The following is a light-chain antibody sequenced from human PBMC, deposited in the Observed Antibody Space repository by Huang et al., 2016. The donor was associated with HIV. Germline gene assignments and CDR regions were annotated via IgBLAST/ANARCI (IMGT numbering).Light chain of an antibody. Sequence: IVLTQSPATLSWYLGERVTLSCRASQSITNHLAWYQQRPGQAPRLLSYAASTRVAGVPDRFSGSGSGTDFTLTISSLEPEDFALYYCQQHDSWLTFGGGTKVEV. J-gene: IGKJ4*01. CDR3: QQHDSWLT. CDR1: QSITNH. V-gene: IGKV3-11*01. CDR2: AAS.